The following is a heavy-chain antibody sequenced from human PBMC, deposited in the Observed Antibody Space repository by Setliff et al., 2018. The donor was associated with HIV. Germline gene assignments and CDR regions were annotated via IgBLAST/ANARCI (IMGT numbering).Heavy chain of an antibody. CDR3: ARDRVESLWFGDLNYMDV. CDR2: INWNGDST. D-gene: IGHD3-10*01. Sequence: PGGSLRLSCAASEFTFSSYSMTWVRQAPGKGLEWVSGINWNGDSTDYADSVKGRFTLSRDNSKNTLYLQMNSLRAEDTAVYYCARDRVESLWFGDLNYMDVWGKGTTVTVSS. CDR1: EFTFSSYS. V-gene: IGHV3-20*04. J-gene: IGHJ6*03.